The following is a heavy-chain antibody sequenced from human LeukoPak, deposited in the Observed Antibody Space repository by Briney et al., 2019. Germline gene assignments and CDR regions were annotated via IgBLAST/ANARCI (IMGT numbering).Heavy chain of an antibody. Sequence: ASVKVSCKASGYTFTSFFMHWVRQAPGQGLEWMGIINPRGGSATSAQRFQGRVTITRDTSASTAYMEPSSLRSEDTAVYYCARGAPIRVAVAATFDPWGQGTLVTVPS. V-gene: IGHV1-46*01. J-gene: IGHJ5*02. CDR1: GYTFTSFF. CDR2: INPRGGSA. D-gene: IGHD6-19*01. CDR3: ARGAPIRVAVAATFDP.